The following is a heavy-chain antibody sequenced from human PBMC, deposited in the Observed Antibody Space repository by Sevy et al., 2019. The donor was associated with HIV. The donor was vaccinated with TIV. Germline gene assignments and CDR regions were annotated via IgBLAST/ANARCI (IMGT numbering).Heavy chain of an antibody. CDR2: ISGSGGST. D-gene: IGHD3-22*01. CDR3: AKDPDYYDSSGYPGIEDY. V-gene: IGHV3-23*01. J-gene: IGHJ4*02. CDR1: GFTFSSYA. Sequence: GSLRLSCAASGFTFSSYAMSWVRQAPGKGLEWVSAISGSGGSTYYADSVKGRFTISRDNSKNTLYLQMNSLRAEDTAVYYCAKDPDYYDSSGYPGIEDYWGQGTLVTVSS.